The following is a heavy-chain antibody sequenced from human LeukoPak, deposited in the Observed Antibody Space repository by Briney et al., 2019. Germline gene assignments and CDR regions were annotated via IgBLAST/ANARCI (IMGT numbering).Heavy chain of an antibody. D-gene: IGHD6-13*01. J-gene: IGHJ4*02. V-gene: IGHV3-7*03. CDR2: IKKDGSEK. Sequence: GGSLRLSCAASGFTSSSYWMSWVRQAPGKGLEWVANIKKDGSEKYYVDSVKGRFTISRDNAKNSLYLQMNSLRGEDTAVYYCARGLYSSTTYYFDYWGQGTLVTVSS. CDR3: ARGLYSSTTYYFDY. CDR1: GFTSSSYW.